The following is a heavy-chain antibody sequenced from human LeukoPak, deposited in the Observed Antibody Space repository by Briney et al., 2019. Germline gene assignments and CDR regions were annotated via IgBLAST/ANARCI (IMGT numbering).Heavy chain of an antibody. Sequence: SETLSLTCAVPGGSISSYYWSWIRQPARKGLEWIGRIYTSGSTNYNPSLKSRVTMSVDTSKNQFSLKLSSVTAADTAVYYCARDLGYSGYALAFDIWGQGTMVTVSS. D-gene: IGHD5-12*01. CDR1: GGSISSYY. V-gene: IGHV4-4*07. CDR2: IYTSGST. CDR3: ARDLGYSGYALAFDI. J-gene: IGHJ3*02.